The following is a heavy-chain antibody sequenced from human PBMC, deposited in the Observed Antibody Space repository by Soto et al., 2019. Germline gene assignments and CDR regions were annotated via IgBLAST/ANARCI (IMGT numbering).Heavy chain of an antibody. CDR2: IDYSGNI. CDR1: GGSITSSGSA. Sequence: PSETLSLTCNASGGSITSSGSAWGWIRQSPGKGLEWIGTIDYSGNIYYIPSLKSRITISVDTSKNQISLKLSSVTAADTAVYYCARSQKVRGVTDYYYYYGMDVWGQGTTVTVSS. D-gene: IGHD3-10*01. J-gene: IGHJ6*02. CDR3: ARSQKVRGVTDYYYYYGMDV. V-gene: IGHV4-39*07.